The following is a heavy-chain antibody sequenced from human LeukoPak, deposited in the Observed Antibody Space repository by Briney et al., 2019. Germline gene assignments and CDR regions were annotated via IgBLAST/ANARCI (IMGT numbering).Heavy chain of an antibody. V-gene: IGHV1-2*03. CDR2: INPNSGGT. J-gene: IGHJ4*02. Sequence: LGASVKVSCKASGYTFTGYYMHWVRQAPGQGLEWMGWINPNSGGTNYAQKFQGRVTMTRDTSISTAYMELSRLRSDDTAVYYCAREGEGYGSGSYIDWGQGTLVTVSS. D-gene: IGHD3-10*01. CDR3: AREGEGYGSGSYID. CDR1: GYTFTGYY.